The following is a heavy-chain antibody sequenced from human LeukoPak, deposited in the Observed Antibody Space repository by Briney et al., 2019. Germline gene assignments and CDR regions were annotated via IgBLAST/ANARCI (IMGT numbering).Heavy chain of an antibody. J-gene: IGHJ4*02. V-gene: IGHV1-18*04. CDR2: ISAYNGNT. Sequence: ASVKVSCKASGYTFSGNYMHWVRQAPGQGLEWMGWISAYNGNTNYAQKLQGRVTMTTDTSTSTAYMELRSLRSDDTAVYYCARGYSGYDWNPVGPPVYFDYWGQGTLVTVSS. CDR1: GYTFSGNY. CDR3: ARGYSGYDWNPVGPPVYFDY. D-gene: IGHD5-12*01.